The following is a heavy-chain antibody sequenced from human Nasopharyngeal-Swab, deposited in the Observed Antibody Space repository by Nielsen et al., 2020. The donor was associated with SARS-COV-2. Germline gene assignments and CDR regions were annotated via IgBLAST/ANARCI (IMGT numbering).Heavy chain of an antibody. J-gene: IGHJ6*02. CDR1: GFTFSSYG. Sequence: SLKISCAASGFTFSSYGMHWVRQAPGKGLEWVAVISYDGSNKYYADSVKGRFTISRDNSKSTLYLQMNSLRAEDTAMYYCAKPRLAYYYYGMDVWGQGTTVTVSS. CDR3: AKPRLAYYYYGMDV. V-gene: IGHV3-30*18. CDR2: ISYDGSNK.